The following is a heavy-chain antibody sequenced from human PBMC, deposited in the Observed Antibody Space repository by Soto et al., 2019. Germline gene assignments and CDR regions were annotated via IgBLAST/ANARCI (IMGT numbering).Heavy chain of an antibody. CDR3: ARGGDRSNDAFDS. D-gene: IGHD4-17*01. CDR2: IWYDGSNK. V-gene: IGHV3-33*01. J-gene: IGHJ3*02. Sequence: GGSLRLSCAASGFTFSSYGMHWVRQAPGKGLEWVAVIWYDGSNKYYADSVKGRFTISRDNSKNTLYLQMNSLRAEDTAVYYCARGGDRSNDAFDSWGQRTMVTV. CDR1: GFTFSSYG.